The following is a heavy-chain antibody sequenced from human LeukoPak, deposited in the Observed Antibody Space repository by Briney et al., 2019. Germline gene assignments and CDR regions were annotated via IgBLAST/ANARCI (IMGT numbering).Heavy chain of an antibody. CDR3: ATGKYYYDISGYPEYYFDY. Sequence: SQTLSLTCTVSGGSVTTTDYYWSWIRQPPGKGLEWIGYIYYTGTTNYNPSLKSRVTMSLDTSKNQVSLRLSFVTAADTAVYFCATGKYYYDISGYPEYYFDYWGQGALVTVSS. D-gene: IGHD3-22*01. CDR1: GGSVTTTDYY. V-gene: IGHV4-30-4*01. J-gene: IGHJ4*02. CDR2: IYYTGTT.